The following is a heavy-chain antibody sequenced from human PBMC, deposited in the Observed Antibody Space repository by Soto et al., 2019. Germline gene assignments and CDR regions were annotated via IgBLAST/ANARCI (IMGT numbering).Heavy chain of an antibody. CDR1: GFTFSNYD. D-gene: IGHD2-15*01. J-gene: IGHJ4*02. V-gene: IGHV3-13*01. CDR2: IGTAGDT. CDR3: ARGRLISLYYFDY. Sequence: GGSLRLSCAASGFTFSNYDMHCVRQVTGKGLEWVSTIGTAGDTYYPGSVKGRFTISRENAKNSLYLQMNSLRAEDTAVHYCARGRLISLYYFDYWGQGTLVTVSS.